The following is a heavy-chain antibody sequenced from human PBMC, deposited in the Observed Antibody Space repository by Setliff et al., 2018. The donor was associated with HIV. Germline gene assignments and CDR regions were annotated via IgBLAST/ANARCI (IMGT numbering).Heavy chain of an antibody. J-gene: IGHJ1*01. CDR2: IRATGTIA. D-gene: IGHD3-16*01. V-gene: IGHV3-23*01. Sequence: PGGSLRLSCATSGFTFGSYSMSWVRQAPGKGPEWVSSIRATGTIADYTDSVKGRFTISRDNSKNTVHLDMNTLRAGDTAVYYCAKGGTFFQHWGQGTLVTVSS. CDR3: AKGGTFFQH. CDR1: GFTFGSYS.